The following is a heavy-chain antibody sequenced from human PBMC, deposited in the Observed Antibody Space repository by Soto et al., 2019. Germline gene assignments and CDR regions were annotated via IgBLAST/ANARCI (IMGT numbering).Heavy chain of an antibody. CDR1: GGSISRSSYS. CDR3: ATRQGGSYNWFDP. D-gene: IGHD2-15*01. CDR2: LYYSGNT. J-gene: IGHJ5*02. V-gene: IGHV4-39*01. Sequence: PSEPLSLTCTVSGGSISRSSYSWAWIRQPPGKGLEWIGTLYYSGNTYYNPSLKSRVTISVDTSKNQFSLKLSSVTAADTAVYYCATRQGGSYNWFDPWGQGTLVTVSS.